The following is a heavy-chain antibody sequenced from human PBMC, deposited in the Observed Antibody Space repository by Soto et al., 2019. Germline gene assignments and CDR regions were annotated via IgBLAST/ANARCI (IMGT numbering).Heavy chain of an antibody. CDR2: IIPILGIA. V-gene: IGHV1-69*02. CDR3: SRVSRVARNLGIL. D-gene: IGHD6-19*01. J-gene: IGHJ4*02. CDR1: GGTFSSYT. Sequence: QVQLVQSGAEVKKPGSSVKVSCKASGGTFSSYTISWVRQAPGQGLEWMGRIIPILGIANYAQKFQGRVTITADKSTSTAYKELSSLRSEDTAVYYCSRVSRVARNLGILWGQGTLVTVSS.